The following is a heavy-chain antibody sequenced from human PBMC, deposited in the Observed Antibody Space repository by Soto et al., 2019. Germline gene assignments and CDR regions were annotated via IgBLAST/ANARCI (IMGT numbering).Heavy chain of an antibody. CDR1: GFTFNNYW. CDR3: AKVATGSYNWFDP. J-gene: IGHJ5*02. CDR2: INPDGSRT. V-gene: IGHV3-74*01. Sequence: EVQLVESGGELVQPGGSLRLSCAASGFTFNNYWMHWVLQAPGKGLVWVSRINPDGSRTNYADSVKGRFTISRDNAKNTLYLQMDSLRAEDTAVYYCAKVATGSYNWFDPWGQGTLVSVSS. D-gene: IGHD1-1*01.